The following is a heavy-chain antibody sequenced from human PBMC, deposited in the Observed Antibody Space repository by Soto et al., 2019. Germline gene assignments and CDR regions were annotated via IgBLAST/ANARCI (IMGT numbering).Heavy chain of an antibody. V-gene: IGHV4-34*01. Sequence: PSETLSLTCAVYGGSFSGYYWSWIRQPPGKGLEWIGEINHSGSTNYNPSLKSRVTISVDTSKNQFSLKLSSVTAADTAVYYCARGAVNLVATERFYYFDYWGQGTLVTVSS. J-gene: IGHJ4*02. CDR3: ARGAVNLVATERFYYFDY. D-gene: IGHD5-12*01. CDR2: INHSGST. CDR1: GGSFSGYY.